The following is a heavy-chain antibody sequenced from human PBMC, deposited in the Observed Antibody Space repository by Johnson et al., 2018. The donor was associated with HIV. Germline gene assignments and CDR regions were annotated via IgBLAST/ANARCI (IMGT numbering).Heavy chain of an antibody. CDR2: IRSKPYSYAT. CDR3: ARRRRYGDYFADAFDI. CDR1: GFTFSGSA. D-gene: IGHD4-17*01. V-gene: IGHV3-73*01. Sequence: VQLVESGGGLVQPGGSLKLSCAASGFTFSGSAMHWVRQASGKGLEWVGRIRSKPYSYATAYAASVTGRFTISRDDLKNTAYLQMTSLKTEDTAVYYLARRRRYGDYFADAFDIWCQGTMVTVSS. J-gene: IGHJ3*02.